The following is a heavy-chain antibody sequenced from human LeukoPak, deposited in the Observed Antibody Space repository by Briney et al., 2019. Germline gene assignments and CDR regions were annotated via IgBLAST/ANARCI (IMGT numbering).Heavy chain of an antibody. CDR1: GGSILCRAYY. J-gene: IGHJ5*02. D-gene: IGHD5-12*01. CDR2: IYYCGCT. Sequence: PSQTLSLTCTVCGGSILCRAYYWRWIRQDPGKGLEWIGYIYYCGCTNYNPSLKSPVTISVDTSKYQFSLKLSSVTAADTAVYYCARAPGYGEHWFDPWGQGTLVTVSS. V-gene: IGHV4-31*01. CDR3: ARAPGYGEHWFDP.